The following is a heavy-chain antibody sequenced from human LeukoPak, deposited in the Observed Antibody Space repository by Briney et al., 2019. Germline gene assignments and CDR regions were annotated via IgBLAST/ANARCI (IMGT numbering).Heavy chain of an antibody. Sequence: GGSLRLSCAASGFTVSSNYMSWVRQAPGKGLEWVSVIYSGGSTYYADSVKGRFTISRDNSKNTLYLQMNSLRAEDTAVYYCARERNLIVAPNYYYYYMDVWGKGTTVTVSS. D-gene: IGHD2-15*01. J-gene: IGHJ6*03. CDR2: IYSGGST. CDR3: ARERNLIVAPNYYYYYMDV. V-gene: IGHV3-66*02. CDR1: GFTVSSNY.